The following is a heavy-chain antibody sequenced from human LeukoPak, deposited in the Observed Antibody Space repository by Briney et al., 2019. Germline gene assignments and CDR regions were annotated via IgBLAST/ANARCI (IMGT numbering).Heavy chain of an antibody. Sequence: GGSLRLSCAASGFTFSSYGMNWVRQAPGKGLEWVSSVSSTSSNIYYADSVKGRFTISRDNAKNSLYLQMNGLRAEDTALYYCARNRYFDYWGQGTLVTVSS. J-gene: IGHJ4*02. CDR1: GFTFSSYG. CDR3: ARNRYFDY. CDR2: VSSTSSNI. D-gene: IGHD2/OR15-2a*01. V-gene: IGHV3-21*01.